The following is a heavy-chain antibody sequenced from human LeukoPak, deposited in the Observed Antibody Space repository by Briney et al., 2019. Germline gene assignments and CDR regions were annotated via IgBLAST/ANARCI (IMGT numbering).Heavy chain of an antibody. V-gene: IGHV4-30-4*01. J-gene: IGHJ3*02. CDR2: IYYSGST. Sequence: SETLSLTCTVSGGSISSGDYYWSWIRQPPGKGLEWIGYIYYSGSTYYNPSLKSRVTISVDTSKNQFSLKLSSVTAADTAVYYCAKTVTTRVYAFDIWGQGTMVTVSS. CDR3: AKTVTTRVYAFDI. D-gene: IGHD4-17*01. CDR1: GGSISSGDYY.